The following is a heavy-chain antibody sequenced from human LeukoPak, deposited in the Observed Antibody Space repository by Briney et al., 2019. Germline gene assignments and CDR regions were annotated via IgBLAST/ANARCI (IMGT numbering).Heavy chain of an antibody. CDR2: IFSSGST. CDR1: GGSISGYY. Sequence: PSETLSLTCTVSGGSISGYYWSWIRQPPGKGLEWIGYIFSSGSTSYNPSLKSRVTISEDTSVNQFSLKLSSVTAAGTAVYYCARHYYDRSDSYSFDYWGQGTLVTVSS. V-gene: IGHV4-59*08. D-gene: IGHD3-22*01. CDR3: ARHYYDRSDSYSFDY. J-gene: IGHJ4*02.